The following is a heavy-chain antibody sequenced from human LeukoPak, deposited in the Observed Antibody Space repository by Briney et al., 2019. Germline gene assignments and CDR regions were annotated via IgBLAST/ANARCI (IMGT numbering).Heavy chain of an antibody. CDR1: GFTFSTYA. V-gene: IGHV3-23*01. D-gene: IGHD1-14*01. Sequence: GGSLRLSCAASGFTFSTYAMSWVRQAPGKGLEWVSVIGDRGRNTYYAESVKGRFTISRDNSKNTLYLQMNSLRAEDTAVYYCAKRTGTTGGAFDYWGQGTLVTVSS. CDR2: IGDRGRNT. CDR3: AKRTGTTGGAFDY. J-gene: IGHJ4*02.